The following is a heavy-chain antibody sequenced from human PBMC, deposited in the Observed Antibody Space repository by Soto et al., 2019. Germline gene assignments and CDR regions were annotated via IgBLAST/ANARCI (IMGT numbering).Heavy chain of an antibody. CDR1: GYTFTSYG. CDR3: ARAPDGRYFDWLNYYYYMDV. D-gene: IGHD3-9*01. J-gene: IGHJ6*03. V-gene: IGHV1-18*01. Sequence: ASVKVSCKASGYTFTSYGISWVRQAPGQGLEWMGWISAYNGNTNYAQKLQGRVTMTTDTSTSTAYMELRSLRSDDTAVYYCARAPDGRYFDWLNYYYYMDVWGKGTTVTVSS. CDR2: ISAYNGNT.